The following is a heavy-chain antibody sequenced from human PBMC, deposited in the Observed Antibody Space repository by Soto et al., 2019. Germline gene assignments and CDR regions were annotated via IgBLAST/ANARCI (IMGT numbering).Heavy chain of an antibody. V-gene: IGHV4-31*03. CDR3: ARWWSGSRQGFDP. Sequence: QVQLQESGPGLVKPSQTLSLTCTVSGGSISSGDYYWSWIRQHPGKGLEWIGYNDYRGSTYYNPSLKRRVTISVDTSKNQFSRKLSSVTAADTAVYYCARWWSGSRQGFDPWGQGTLVTVSS. CDR2: NDYRGST. J-gene: IGHJ5*02. CDR1: GGSISSGDYY. D-gene: IGHD3-3*01.